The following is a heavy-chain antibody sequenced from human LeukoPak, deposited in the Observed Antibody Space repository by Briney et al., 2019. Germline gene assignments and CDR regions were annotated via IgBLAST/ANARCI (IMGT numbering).Heavy chain of an antibody. CDR3: ARDLTWDTPFDY. J-gene: IGHJ4*02. D-gene: IGHD1-26*01. Sequence: GGSLRLSCAASGFTLSNAWMTWVRQTPGKGLKGIGRIKSRSDGGPTDYAAPVKGRFTISRDDSKNTLYLQMNSLKTEDTGVYYCARDLTWDTPFDYWGQGTLVTVSS. V-gene: IGHV3-15*01. CDR2: IKSRSDGGPT. CDR1: GFTLSNAW.